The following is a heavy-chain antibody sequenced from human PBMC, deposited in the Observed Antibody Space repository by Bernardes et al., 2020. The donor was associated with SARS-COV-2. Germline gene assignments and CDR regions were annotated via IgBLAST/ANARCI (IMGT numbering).Heavy chain of an antibody. V-gene: IGHV3-7*03. D-gene: IGHD3-22*01. CDR3: ARDFYDSSGYYYARSGAFDI. CDR1: SFSLRSYW. J-gene: IGHJ3*02. Sequence: GGSLRLSCAASSFSLRSYWMSWVRQAPGKGLEWVANIKQDGSEKYYVDSVKGRFTISRDIAKNSLYLQMNSLRAEDTAVYFCARDFYDSSGYYYARSGAFDIWGQGTMVTVSS. CDR2: IKQDGSEK.